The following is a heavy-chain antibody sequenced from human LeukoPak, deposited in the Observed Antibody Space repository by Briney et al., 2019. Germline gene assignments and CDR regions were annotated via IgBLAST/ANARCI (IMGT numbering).Heavy chain of an antibody. V-gene: IGHV1-46*01. D-gene: IGHD6-13*01. CDR1: GYTFTSYY. J-gene: IGHJ4*02. CDR3: ASSVATAVAFDY. Sequence: GASVKVSCKASGYTFTSYYMHWVRQAPGQGLEWMGILNPTGGSTDYAEKFQGRVTMTRDTSTRTVYMELSNLRSEDTVVYYCASSVATAVAFDYWGQGILVTVSS. CDR2: LNPTGGST.